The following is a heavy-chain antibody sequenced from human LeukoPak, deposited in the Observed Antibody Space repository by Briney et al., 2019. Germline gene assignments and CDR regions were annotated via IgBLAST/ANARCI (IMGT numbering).Heavy chain of an antibody. D-gene: IGHD1-26*01. CDR2: INSDGTST. V-gene: IGHV3-74*01. CDR1: GFTFSTTW. J-gene: IGHJ4*02. Sequence: GGSLRLSCGASGFTFSTTWMHWVRQAPGKGLVCVSRINSDGTSTVYADSVKGRFTISRDNAKNTVYLQMSGLGVDDTAVYYCARDNYYSIDYWGQGTLVTVSS. CDR3: ARDNYYSIDY.